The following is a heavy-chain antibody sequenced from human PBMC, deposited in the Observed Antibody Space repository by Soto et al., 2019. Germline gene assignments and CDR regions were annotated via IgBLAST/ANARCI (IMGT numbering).Heavy chain of an antibody. CDR2: ISAYNGNT. Sequence: QVQLAQSGAEVKKPGASVKVSCKASGYTFTSYGISWVRQAPGQWLEWMGWISAYNGNTNYAQKLQGRVTMTTDTSTSTAYMELRSLISDDTAVYYCASDSRGKQRSLGMDVWGQGTTVTVSS. J-gene: IGHJ6*02. V-gene: IGHV1-18*01. CDR3: ASDSRGKQRSLGMDV. D-gene: IGHD6-25*01. CDR1: GYTFTSYG.